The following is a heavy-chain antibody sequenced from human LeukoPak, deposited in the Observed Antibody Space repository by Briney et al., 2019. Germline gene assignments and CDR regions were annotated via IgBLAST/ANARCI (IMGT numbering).Heavy chain of an antibody. CDR2: IYYIGST. CDR1: RGSLSSYY. V-gene: IGHV4-59*01. CDR3: ARDLRRYFDY. D-gene: IGHD3-10*01. Sequence: TLSLTCTVSRGSLSSYYWRWLRQPPGKGLAGIGCIYYIGSTNYNPSLTKRVTLSVDTSKNQFSLTLSSVSAARTAVYYCARDLRRYFDYWGQGTLVTVSS. J-gene: IGHJ4*02.